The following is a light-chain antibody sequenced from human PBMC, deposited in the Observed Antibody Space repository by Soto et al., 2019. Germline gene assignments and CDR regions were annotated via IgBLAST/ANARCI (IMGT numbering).Light chain of an antibody. Sequence: ETVMTQSPATLSVSPGEIATLSCRASQSVNSTLAWYQQKSGQAPRSLIHDASTRATGIPVRFSGSGSGTEFTLTISSLQSEDFAVYYCQQYNNWPLGFGGGTKVEIK. J-gene: IGKJ4*01. V-gene: IGKV3-15*01. CDR3: QQYNNWPLG. CDR2: DAS. CDR1: QSVNST.